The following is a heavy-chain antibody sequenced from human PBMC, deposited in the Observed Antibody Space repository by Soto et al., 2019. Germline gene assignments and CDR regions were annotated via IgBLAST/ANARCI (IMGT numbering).Heavy chain of an antibody. D-gene: IGHD6-13*01. Sequence: SETLSLTCTVSGGSISSYYWSWIRQPPGKGLEWIGYIYYSGSTNYNPSLKSRVTISVDTSKNQFSLKLSSVTAADTAVYYCARIGDSSSWYRIWFDPWGQGTLVTVPQ. CDR2: IYYSGST. CDR3: ARIGDSSSWYRIWFDP. V-gene: IGHV4-59*08. CDR1: GGSISSYY. J-gene: IGHJ5*02.